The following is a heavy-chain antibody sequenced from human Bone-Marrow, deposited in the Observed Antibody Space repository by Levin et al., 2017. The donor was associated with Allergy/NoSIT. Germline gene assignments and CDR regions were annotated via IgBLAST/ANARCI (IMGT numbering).Heavy chain of an antibody. Sequence: RPGGSLRLSCAASGFAFGGFGLHWVRQAPGKGLEWVASISHLGNARYYGDSVKGRFTISRDNSMSTLYLQINSLKVEDTAMYYCAKDWGTAVVDQWERFDNWGQGTLVTVSS. CDR1: GFAFGGFG. CDR3: AKDWGTAVVDQWERFDN. V-gene: IGHV3-30*18. D-gene: IGHD6-19*01. J-gene: IGHJ4*02. CDR2: ISHLGNAR.